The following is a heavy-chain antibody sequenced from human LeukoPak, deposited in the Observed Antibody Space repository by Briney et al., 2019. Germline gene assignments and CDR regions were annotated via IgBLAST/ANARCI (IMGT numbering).Heavy chain of an antibody. V-gene: IGHV3-64*01. CDR2: LSSNGGNT. Sequence: PGGSLRLSCAASGFTFSSYSMHWVRQAPGKGLEFVSALSSNGGNTFYASSVKGRFTISRDISKNTLYLQMGGLRAEDMAVYYCARVGPADTYYASSGLDSWGQGTLVTVSS. CDR1: GFTFSSYS. D-gene: IGHD3-22*01. CDR3: ARVGPADTYYASSGLDS. J-gene: IGHJ4*02.